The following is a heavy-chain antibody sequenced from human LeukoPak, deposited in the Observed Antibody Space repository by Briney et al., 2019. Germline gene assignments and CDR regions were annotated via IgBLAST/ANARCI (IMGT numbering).Heavy chain of an antibody. CDR2: IYYRCIT. CDR1: GGSLSSSSYY. V-gene: IGHV4-39*01. D-gene: IGHD4-11*01. CDR3: VIVTLSYYFDY. Sequence: SETLSLTCTVSGGSLSSSSYYWGWLRQPPGRGVEWIGSIYYRCITYYPPPLNRRLTISVDTSKNQFSLKLSSVTAADTAVYYCVIVTLSYYFDYWGQGTLVTVSS. J-gene: IGHJ4*02.